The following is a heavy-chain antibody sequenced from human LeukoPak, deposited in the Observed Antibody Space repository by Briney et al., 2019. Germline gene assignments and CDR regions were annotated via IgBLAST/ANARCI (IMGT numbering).Heavy chain of an antibody. CDR1: GYTFTSYD. J-gene: IGHJ5*02. V-gene: IGHV1-8*01. D-gene: IGHD6-13*01. Sequence: GASVKVSCKASGYTFTSYDINWVRQATGQGLEWMGWMNPNSGNTGYAQKFQGRVTMTRNTSISTAYMELSSLRSEDTAVYYCATLGSSWFSNWFDPWGQGTLVTVSS. CDR2: MNPNSGNT. CDR3: ATLGSSWFSNWFDP.